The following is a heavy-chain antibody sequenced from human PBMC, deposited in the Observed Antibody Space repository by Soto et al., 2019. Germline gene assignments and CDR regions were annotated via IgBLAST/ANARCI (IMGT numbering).Heavy chain of an antibody. CDR1: GYTFTSYA. CDR2: INAGNGNT. J-gene: IGHJ6*02. V-gene: IGHV1-3*01. Sequence: ASVKVSCKASGYTFTSYAMHWVRQAPGQRLEWMGWINAGNGNTKYSQKFQGRVTITRDTSASTAYMELSSLRSEDTAVYYCAIVVIEHYYYYGMDVWGQGTTVTVSS. CDR3: AIVVIEHYYYYGMDV.